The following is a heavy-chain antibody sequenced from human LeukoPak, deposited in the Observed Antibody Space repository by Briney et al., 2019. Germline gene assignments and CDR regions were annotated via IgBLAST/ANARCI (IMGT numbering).Heavy chain of an antibody. Sequence: SETLSLTCTVSGGSISSYYWSWIRQPPGKGLEWIGYIYYSGSTNYNPSLKSRVTISVDTSKNQFSLKLSSVTAADTAVYYCARSPTYYYDSSGYYFDYWGQGTLVTVSS. V-gene: IGHV4-59*01. CDR1: GGSISSYY. J-gene: IGHJ4*02. CDR2: IYYSGST. CDR3: ARSPTYYYDSSGYYFDY. D-gene: IGHD3-22*01.